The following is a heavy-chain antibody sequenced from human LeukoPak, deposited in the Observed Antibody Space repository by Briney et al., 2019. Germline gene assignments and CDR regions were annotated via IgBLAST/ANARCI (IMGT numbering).Heavy chain of an antibody. J-gene: IGHJ4*02. Sequence: GGSLRLSCAPSGFTLSRYTMNWVRQAPGNGLVWVSSSSSNGYYVYQADSVKGRFTISRDNAKSSLYLQMNSLRAEDTAVYYCAREARYCESSSCDYFDSWGQGTLVTVSS. CDR2: SSSNGYYV. V-gene: IGHV3-21*01. D-gene: IGHD2/OR15-2a*01. CDR1: GFTLSRYT. CDR3: AREARYCESSSCDYFDS.